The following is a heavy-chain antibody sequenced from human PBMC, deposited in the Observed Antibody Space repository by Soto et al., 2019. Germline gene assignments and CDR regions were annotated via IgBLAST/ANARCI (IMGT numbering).Heavy chain of an antibody. D-gene: IGHD3-9*01. CDR3: ARGTIGDDILTGYDY. Sequence: GASVKVSCKASGYTFTSYDINWVRQGTGQGLEWMGWMNPNSGNTGYAQKFQGRVTMTRNTSISTAYMELSSLRSEDTAVYYCARGTIGDDILTGYDYWGQGTLVTVSS. V-gene: IGHV1-8*01. J-gene: IGHJ4*02. CDR2: MNPNSGNT. CDR1: GYTFTSYD.